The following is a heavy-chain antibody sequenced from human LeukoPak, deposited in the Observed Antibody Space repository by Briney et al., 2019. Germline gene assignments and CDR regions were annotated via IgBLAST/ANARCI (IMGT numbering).Heavy chain of an antibody. D-gene: IGHD3-10*01. V-gene: IGHV4-39*01. CDR2: IYYSGST. J-gene: IGHJ4*02. Sequence: PSETLSLTCTVSGGSISSSSYYWGWIRQPPGKGLEWIGSIYYSGSTYYNPSFKSRVTISVDTSKNQFSLKLSSVTAADTAVYYCARGVLLWFVESSHYFDYWGQGTLVTVSS. CDR1: GGSISSSSYY. CDR3: ARGVLLWFVESSHYFDY.